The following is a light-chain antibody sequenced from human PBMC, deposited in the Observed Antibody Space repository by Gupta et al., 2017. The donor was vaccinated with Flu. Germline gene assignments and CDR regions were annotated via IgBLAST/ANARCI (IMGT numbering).Light chain of an antibody. CDR1: QGISSY. CDR2: AAS. V-gene: IGKV1-8*01. CDR3: QQYYSYPPT. Sequence: AIRITQSPSSFSASTGDRVTITCRASQGISSYLAWYQQKPGKAPKLLIYAASTLQSGVPSRFSGSGSGTDFTLTISGLQSEDCATYYCQQYYSYPPTFGGGTKVEIK. J-gene: IGKJ4*01.